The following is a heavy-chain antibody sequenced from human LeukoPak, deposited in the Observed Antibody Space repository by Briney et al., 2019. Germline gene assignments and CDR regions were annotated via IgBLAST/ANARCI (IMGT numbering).Heavy chain of an antibody. J-gene: IGHJ3*02. CDR2: INSDGSST. V-gene: IGHV3-74*01. CDR3: ARESMTTVTNDAFDI. Sequence: GGSLGLSCAASGLTFSSYWMHWVRQAPGKGLVWVSRINSDGSSTSYADSMKGRFTISRDNAKNTLYLQMNSLRAEDTAVYYCARESMTTVTNDAFDIWGQGTMVTVSS. D-gene: IGHD4-17*01. CDR1: GLTFSSYW.